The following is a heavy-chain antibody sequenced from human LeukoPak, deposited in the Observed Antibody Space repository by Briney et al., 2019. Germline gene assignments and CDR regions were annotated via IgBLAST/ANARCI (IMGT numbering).Heavy chain of an antibody. V-gene: IGHV1-18*01. CDR3: ARGPITMIVPPRENYFDY. Sequence: ASVKVSCKASGYTFTSYGISWVRQAPGQGLEWMGWISAYNGNTNYAQKLQGRVTMTTDTSTSTAYMELRSLRSDDTAVYYCARGPITMIVPPRENYFDYWGQGTLVTVSS. J-gene: IGHJ4*02. D-gene: IGHD3-22*01. CDR1: GYTFTSYG. CDR2: ISAYNGNT.